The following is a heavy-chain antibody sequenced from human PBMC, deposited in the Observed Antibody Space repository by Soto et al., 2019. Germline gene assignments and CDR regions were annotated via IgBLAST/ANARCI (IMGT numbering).Heavy chain of an antibody. CDR2: FIAMLGTP. D-gene: IGHD5-18*01. CDR1: GGTFGSHG. V-gene: IGHV1-69*01. J-gene: IGHJ4*02. Sequence: QVQLVQSGAEVKKPGSSVKVSCKASGGTFGSHGIAWARQAPGQGLEWMGGFIAMLGTPTYAKKVQGRATIAAAESPTSAYLELGSMVSEDPAVYFCAIGAMANFDYWGQGPVVTVSS. CDR3: AIGAMANFDY.